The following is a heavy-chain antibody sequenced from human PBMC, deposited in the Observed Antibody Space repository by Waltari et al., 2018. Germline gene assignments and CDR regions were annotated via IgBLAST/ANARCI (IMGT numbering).Heavy chain of an antibody. CDR2: IYHSGST. D-gene: IGHD3-10*01. CDR1: GYSISSGYY. CDR3: ARGRAYYGSGSYSDPHTFDY. V-gene: IGHV4-38-2*01. J-gene: IGHJ4*02. Sequence: QVQLQESGPGLVKPSETLSLTCAVSGYSISSGYYWGWIRQPPGTGPEWIGSIYHSGSTYYNPSLKSRVTISVDTSKNQFSLKLSSVTAADTAVYYCARGRAYYGSGSYSDPHTFDYWGQGTLVTVSS.